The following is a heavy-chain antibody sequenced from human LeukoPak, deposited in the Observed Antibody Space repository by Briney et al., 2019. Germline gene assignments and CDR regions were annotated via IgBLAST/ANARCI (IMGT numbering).Heavy chain of an antibody. D-gene: IGHD6-19*01. CDR1: GFTFSDYY. J-gene: IGHJ5*02. V-gene: IGHV3-11*05. CDR3: ARVHSSGWYWFDP. CDR2: ISSSSSYI. Sequence: GGSLRLSCAASGFTFSDYYMSWIRQAPGKGLEWVSYISSSSSYINYADSVKGRFTISRDNAKNSLYLQMNSLRAEDTAVYYCARVHSSGWYWFDPWGQGTLVTAPS.